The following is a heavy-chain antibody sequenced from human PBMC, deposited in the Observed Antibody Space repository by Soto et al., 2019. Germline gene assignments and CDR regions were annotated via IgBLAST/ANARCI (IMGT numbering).Heavy chain of an antibody. D-gene: IGHD4-17*01. CDR3: AKIGENDYGGPSDY. J-gene: IGHJ4*02. CDR2: ISGSGGST. V-gene: IGHV3-23*01. Sequence: GGSLRLSCAASGFTFSSYAMSWVRQAPGKGLEWVSAISGSGGSTYYADSVKGRFTISRDNSKNTLYLQMNSLRAEDTAVYYCAKIGENDYGGPSDYWGQGTLVTVFS. CDR1: GFTFSSYA.